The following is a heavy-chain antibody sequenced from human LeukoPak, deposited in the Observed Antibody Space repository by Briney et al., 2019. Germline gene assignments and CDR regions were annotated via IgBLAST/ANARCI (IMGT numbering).Heavy chain of an antibody. CDR3: ARHPRDDYGGFGLDS. CDR1: GGSIRANSYY. CDR2: LYYNGST. J-gene: IGHJ4*02. Sequence: TPSETLSLTCTVSGGSIRANSYYWAWIRQPPRKGLEWIGTLYYNGSTYLNPSLKSRVTISVDTSRNHFSLSLNSVTAADTATYYCARHPRDDYGGFGLDSWGQGILVSVYS. V-gene: IGHV4-39*01. D-gene: IGHD4-23*01.